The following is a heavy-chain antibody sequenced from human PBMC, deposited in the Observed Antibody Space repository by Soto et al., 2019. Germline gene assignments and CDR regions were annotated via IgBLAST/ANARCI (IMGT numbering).Heavy chain of an antibody. CDR1: GFSFSSSE. D-gene: IGHD2-21*01. V-gene: IGHV3-48*03. CDR2: MTGSGSAI. CDR3: ARSGGDYRPFDS. Sequence: GGSLRLSCAASGFSFSSSEMNWIRQAPGKGLEWVSHMTGSGSAIYYADSVKGRFTISRDNAKNSLYLQLNSLRAEDTALYYCARSGGDYRPFDSWGQGTLVTVSS. J-gene: IGHJ4*02.